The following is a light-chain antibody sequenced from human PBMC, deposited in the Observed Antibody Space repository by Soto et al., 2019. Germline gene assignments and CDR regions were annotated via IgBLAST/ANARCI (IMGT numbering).Light chain of an antibody. CDR2: DAS. Sequence: DIQMTQSPSSLSASVGDRVTITCRASQDISNYLNWYQQRPGKAPNLLIYDASNLERGVPSRFSGTRSGTHFTFAITSLQPEDVATYYCQQSDSFPITFGQGTRLEI. CDR1: QDISNY. J-gene: IGKJ5*01. V-gene: IGKV1-33*01. CDR3: QQSDSFPIT.